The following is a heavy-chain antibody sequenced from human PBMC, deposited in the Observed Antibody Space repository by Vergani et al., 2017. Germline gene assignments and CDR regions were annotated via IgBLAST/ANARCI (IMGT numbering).Heavy chain of an antibody. V-gene: IGHV3-30*02. CDR3: AKYLRDSTDGLPDS. Sequence: QVQLVESAGGVVQPGGSLRLSCAASGFTFSNFGMHWIRQAPGKGLELLAYIGKDGINTRYRDDVKGRFTVSRDNSKDILYLQMDSLRSADTALYYCAKYLRDSTDGLPDSWGPGTLVIVSS. D-gene: IGHD2-21*02. CDR2: IGKDGINT. CDR1: GFTFSNFG. J-gene: IGHJ4*02.